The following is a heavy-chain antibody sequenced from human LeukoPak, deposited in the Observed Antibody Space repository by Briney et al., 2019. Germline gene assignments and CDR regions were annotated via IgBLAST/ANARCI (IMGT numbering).Heavy chain of an antibody. V-gene: IGHV4-61*01. Sequence: SETLSLTCTVSGDSIISSSYYWSWIRQPPGKGLEWIGYIYYSGSTKYNPSLKSRVTILADTSKNQFSLKLSSVTAADTAVYYCARGLTAMGLFDYWGQGTLVTVSS. CDR1: GDSIISSSYY. J-gene: IGHJ4*02. D-gene: IGHD5-18*01. CDR2: IYYSGST. CDR3: ARGLTAMGLFDY.